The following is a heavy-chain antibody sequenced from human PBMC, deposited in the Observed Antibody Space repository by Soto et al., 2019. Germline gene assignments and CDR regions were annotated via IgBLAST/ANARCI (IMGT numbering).Heavy chain of an antibody. Sequence: GGSLRLSCAASGFTFSSYAMSWVRQAPGKGLEWVSAISGSGGSTYYADSVKGRFTISRDNSKNTLYLQMNSLRAEDTAVYYYAKGLRYFDWSDAFDIWGQGTMVTVSS. CDR1: GFTFSSYA. CDR3: AKGLRYFDWSDAFDI. V-gene: IGHV3-23*01. CDR2: ISGSGGST. J-gene: IGHJ3*02. D-gene: IGHD3-9*01.